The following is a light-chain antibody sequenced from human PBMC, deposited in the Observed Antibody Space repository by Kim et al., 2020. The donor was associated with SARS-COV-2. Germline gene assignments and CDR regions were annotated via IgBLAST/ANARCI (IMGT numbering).Light chain of an antibody. CDR2: EDN. CDR3: QSYDSSNLWV. V-gene: IGLV6-57*03. Sequence: TVPISCTRSSGSIASNYVQWYQQRPGSAPTTVIYEDNQRPSGVPDRFSGSIDSSSNSASLTISGLKTEDEADYYCQSYDSSNLWVFGGGTQLTVL. CDR1: SGSIASNY. J-gene: IGLJ3*02.